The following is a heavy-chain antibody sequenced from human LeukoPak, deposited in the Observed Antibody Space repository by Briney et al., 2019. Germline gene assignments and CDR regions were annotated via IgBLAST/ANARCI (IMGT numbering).Heavy chain of an antibody. CDR2: SGSGGST. D-gene: IGHD2-15*01. J-gene: IGHJ4*02. CDR3: AKQLGYCSDGSCYFPY. V-gene: IGHV3-23*01. CDR1: GFTFSSYG. Sequence: QPGRSLRLSCAASGFTFSSYGMHWVRQAPGKGLEWVSASGSGGSTYYADSVKGRFTISRDNSKNTLYLQMNSLRAEDTAVYYCAKQLGYCSDGSCYFPYWGQGTLVTVSS.